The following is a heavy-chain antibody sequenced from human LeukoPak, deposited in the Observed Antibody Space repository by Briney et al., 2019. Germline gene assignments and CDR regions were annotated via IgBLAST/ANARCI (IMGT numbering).Heavy chain of an antibody. Sequence: GASVKVSCKASGYTFTSYDINWVRQATGQGLEWMGWMNPNSGNTGYAQKFQGRVTITRNTSISTAYMELSSLRSEDTAVYYCARVGGFYCSSTSCYLSFWGQGTLVTVSS. J-gene: IGHJ4*02. D-gene: IGHD2-2*01. CDR3: ARVGGFYCSSTSCYLSF. CDR2: MNPNSGNT. CDR1: GYTFTSYD. V-gene: IGHV1-8*03.